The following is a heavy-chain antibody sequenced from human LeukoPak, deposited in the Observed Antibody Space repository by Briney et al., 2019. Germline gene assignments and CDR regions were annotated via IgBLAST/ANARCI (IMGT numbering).Heavy chain of an antibody. V-gene: IGHV1-8*01. CDR3: ARAPRSGYRVVGEWWDSRRYYYYYMDV. Sequence: GASVKVSCKASGYTFTSYDINWVRQATGQGLEWMGWMNPNSGNTGYAQKFQVRVTMTRNTSISTAYMELSSLRSEDTAVYYCARAPRSGYRVVGEWWDSRRYYYYYMDVWGKGTTVTISS. J-gene: IGHJ6*03. CDR1: GYTFTSYD. CDR2: MNPNSGNT. D-gene: IGHD2-15*01.